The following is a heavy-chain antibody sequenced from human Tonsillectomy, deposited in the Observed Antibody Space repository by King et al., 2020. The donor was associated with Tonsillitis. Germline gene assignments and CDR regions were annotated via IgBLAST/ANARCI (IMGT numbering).Heavy chain of an antibody. D-gene: IGHD3-22*01. V-gene: IGHV3-21*01. CDR2: ISISRSYI. CDR3: AATYYYDSSGYYADY. Sequence: QLVQSGGGLVKPGGSLRLSCAASGFTFSSYSMNWVRQAPGKGLEWVSSISISRSYIYYADSVKGRFTISRDNAKNSLYLQMNSLRAEDTAVYYCAATYYYDSSGYYADYWGQGPLVTLSS. CDR1: GFTFSSYS. J-gene: IGHJ4*02.